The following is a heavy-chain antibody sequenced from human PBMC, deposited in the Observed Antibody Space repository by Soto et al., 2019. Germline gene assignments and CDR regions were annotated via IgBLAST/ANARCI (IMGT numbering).Heavy chain of an antibody. CDR2: INAGNGNT. Sequence: ASVKVSCKASGYTFTSYAMHWVRQAPGQRLEWMGWINAGNGNTKYSQKFQGRVTITRDTSASTAYMELGSLRSEDTAVYYCARDPRAGGYYDSSGYSTGRKKTRIMYYYYGMDVWGQGTTVTVSS. V-gene: IGHV1-3*01. CDR3: ARDPRAGGYYDSSGYSTGRKKTRIMYYYYGMDV. CDR1: GYTFTSYA. D-gene: IGHD3-22*01. J-gene: IGHJ6*02.